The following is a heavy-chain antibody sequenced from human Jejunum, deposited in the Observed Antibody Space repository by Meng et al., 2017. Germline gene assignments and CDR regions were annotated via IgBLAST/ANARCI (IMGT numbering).Heavy chain of an antibody. CDR3: ANDMDWGRHWFDP. CDR2: IYHSGST. V-gene: IGHV4-38-2*01. Sequence: SETLSLTCSVSGYSISSGYYWGWIRQPPGKGLEWIGSIYHSGSTYYNPSLKSRLTISVDTSKNHFSLKLSSVTPADTAVYYCANDMDWGRHWFDPWGQGTRVTVSS. J-gene: IGHJ5*02. D-gene: IGHD3-9*01. CDR1: GYSISSGYY.